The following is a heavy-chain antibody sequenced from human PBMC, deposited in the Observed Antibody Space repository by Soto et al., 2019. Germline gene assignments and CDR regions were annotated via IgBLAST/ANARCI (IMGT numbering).Heavy chain of an antibody. D-gene: IGHD3-3*01. CDR3: ARILRFLEWPLRDDAFDI. CDR1: GDSVSSNSAA. J-gene: IGHJ3*02. Sequence: SQTLSLTCAISGDSVSSNSAAWNWTRQSPSRGLEWLGRTYYRSKWYNDYAVSVKSRITINPGTSKNQFSLQLNSVTPEDTAVYYCARILRFLEWPLRDDAFDIWGQGTMVTVSS. V-gene: IGHV6-1*01. CDR2: TYYRSKWYN.